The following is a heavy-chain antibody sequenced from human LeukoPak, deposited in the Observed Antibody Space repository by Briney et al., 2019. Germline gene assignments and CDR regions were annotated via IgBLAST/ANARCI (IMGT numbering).Heavy chain of an antibody. CDR2: ISGTSGRT. J-gene: IGHJ3*02. D-gene: IGHD5-18*01. CDR1: GFTFSNYA. Sequence: GGSLRLSCAASGFTFSNYAMDWVRQAPGKGLEWVSAISGTSGRTYYADSAKGRFTISRDNSKNTLYLQMNSLRAEDTAVYYCAKVVGDTAMVDAFDIWGQGTMVTVSS. V-gene: IGHV3-23*01. CDR3: AKVVGDTAMVDAFDI.